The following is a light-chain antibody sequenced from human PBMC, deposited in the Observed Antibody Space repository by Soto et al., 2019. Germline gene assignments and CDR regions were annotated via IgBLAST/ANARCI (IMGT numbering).Light chain of an antibody. V-gene: IGKV1-9*01. CDR1: QGISSF. CDR3: QQLNSFPIP. CDR2: GAS. J-gene: IGKJ3*01. Sequence: IQLTQSPSSLSASVGDRVTITCRASQGISSFLAWYQQKPGKAPKLLIYGASTLQSGVQSRFSGSGSGTDFTLTIGSLQPEDFATYYCQQLNSFPIPFGPGTKVDIK.